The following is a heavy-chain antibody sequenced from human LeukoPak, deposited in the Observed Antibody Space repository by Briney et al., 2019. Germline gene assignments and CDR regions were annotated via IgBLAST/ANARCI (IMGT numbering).Heavy chain of an antibody. CDR2: MNPNSGNT. D-gene: IGHD4-11*01. J-gene: IGHJ3*02. Sequence: ASVKVSCKAPGYTFRTYDINWVRQAPGQGLEWLGWMNPNSGNTGYAPKFQGRVAMTRVTSINTAYMELFSLRSEDTAVYFCVRGDLPTTVLNDPFNIWGQGTMVTVSS. CDR3: VRGDLPTTVLNDPFNI. V-gene: IGHV1-8*01. CDR1: GYTFRTYD.